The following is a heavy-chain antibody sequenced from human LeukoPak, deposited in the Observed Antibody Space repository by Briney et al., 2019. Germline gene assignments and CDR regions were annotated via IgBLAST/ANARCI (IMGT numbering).Heavy chain of an antibody. CDR1: GYTFTNYD. D-gene: IGHD4/OR15-4a*01. CDR2: ISTYNGNT. CDR3: AKIAYGANFFDY. J-gene: IGHJ4*02. V-gene: IGHV1-18*01. Sequence: ASVKVSCKASGYTFTNYDINWVRQAPGQGLEWMGWISTYNGNTNYAQKLQGRVTMTTDTSTSTVYMELRSLRSDDTAVYYCAKIAYGANFFDYWGQGTLSPSPQ.